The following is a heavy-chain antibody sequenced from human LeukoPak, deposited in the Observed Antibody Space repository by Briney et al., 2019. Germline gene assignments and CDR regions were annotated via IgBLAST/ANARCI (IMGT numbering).Heavy chain of an antibody. D-gene: IGHD5-18*01. CDR1: GFTFSTYA. Sequence: PGGSLRLSCAASGFTFSTYAMNWVRQAPGKGLEWVSAIRDSGDSTHYADSVKGRFTISRDNSKNTLYLQLNSLRAEDTAIYFCAKARGYGYGPDYWGQGTLVTVSS. V-gene: IGHV3-23*01. CDR3: AKARGYGYGPDY. J-gene: IGHJ4*02. CDR2: IRDSGDST.